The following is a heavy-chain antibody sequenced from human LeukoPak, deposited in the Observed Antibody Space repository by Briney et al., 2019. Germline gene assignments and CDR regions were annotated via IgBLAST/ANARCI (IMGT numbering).Heavy chain of an antibody. D-gene: IGHD2-8*02. CDR3: GLVASGNWWFDP. J-gene: IGHJ5*02. V-gene: IGHV1-2*02. CDR1: GYTLPVYH. CDR2: INPNSGVT. Sequence: GASVKVSCKTSGYTLPVYHIHWVRQAPGQGLEWMGWINPNSGVTNYVQNLQGRVTLTGDTSISTSYMELTALTSVDTAVYYCGLVASGNWWFDPWGQGTLVTVSS.